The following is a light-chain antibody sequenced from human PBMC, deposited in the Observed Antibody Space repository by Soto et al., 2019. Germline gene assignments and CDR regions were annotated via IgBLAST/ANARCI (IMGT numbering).Light chain of an antibody. CDR1: NSDIGAYNH. V-gene: IGLV2-8*01. CDR2: EVG. CDR3: CSYAGSKNLV. Sequence: QSALTQPPSASGSPGQQVTISCTGTNSDIGAYNHVSWYQQHPGKAPKLIIYEVGERPSGVPDRFSGSKSGDTASLTVSRLQAEDEADYYCCSYAGSKNLVFGTGTKVTVL. J-gene: IGLJ1*01.